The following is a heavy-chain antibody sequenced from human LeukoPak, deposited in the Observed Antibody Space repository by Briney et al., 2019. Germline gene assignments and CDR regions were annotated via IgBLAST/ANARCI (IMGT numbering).Heavy chain of an antibody. CDR1: GFTFSSYA. Sequence: GGSLRLSCAASGFTFSSYAMSWVRQAPGKGLEWVSAISGSGGSIYYADSVKGRFTISRDNSKNTLYLQMNSLRAEDTAVYYCARGGNEYSSSFDYWGQGTLVTVSS. CDR2: ISGSGGSI. CDR3: ARGGNEYSSSFDY. J-gene: IGHJ4*02. D-gene: IGHD6-6*01. V-gene: IGHV3-23*01.